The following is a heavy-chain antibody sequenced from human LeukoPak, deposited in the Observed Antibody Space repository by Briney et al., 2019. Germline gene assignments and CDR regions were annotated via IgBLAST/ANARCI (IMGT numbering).Heavy chain of an antibody. CDR3: AKGSRDIVVVPSPINY. D-gene: IGHD2-2*01. V-gene: IGHV3-23*01. Sequence: QPGGSLRLSCAASGFTFSTYAMSWVRQAPGKGLEWVSGIVGSDGSTYYADSVKGRFTISRDNSKSTLDLQMNSLRAEDTAVYYCAKGSRDIVVVPSPINYWGQGTLVTVSS. J-gene: IGHJ4*02. CDR2: IVGSDGST. CDR1: GFTFSTYA.